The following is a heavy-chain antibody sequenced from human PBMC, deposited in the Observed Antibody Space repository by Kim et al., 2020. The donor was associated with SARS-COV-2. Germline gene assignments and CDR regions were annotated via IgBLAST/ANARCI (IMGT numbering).Heavy chain of an antibody. CDR3: AKDGIYCGGDCYPLAHFDY. J-gene: IGHJ4*02. Sequence: GRFTISRDNSKNTLYLQMNSLRAEDTAVYYCAKDGIYCGGDCYPLAHFDYWGQGTLVTVSS. D-gene: IGHD2-21*01. V-gene: IGHV3-23*01.